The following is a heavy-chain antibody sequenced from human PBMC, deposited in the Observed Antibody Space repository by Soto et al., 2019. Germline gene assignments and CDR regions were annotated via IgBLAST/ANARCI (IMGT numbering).Heavy chain of an antibody. V-gene: IGHV3-66*01. D-gene: IGHD3-10*01. J-gene: IGHJ4*02. CDR2: IYSGGTT. CDR3: ARDRTISDYRSSGALGL. CDR1: GLTVSSNY. Sequence: GGSLRLSCTASGLTVSSNYMSWVRQAPGKGLEWVSVIYSGGTTYYAASVGGRFTISRDTSKNTVYLQMNSLRAEDTAMYFCARDRTISDYRSSGALGLWGQGTLVTVSS.